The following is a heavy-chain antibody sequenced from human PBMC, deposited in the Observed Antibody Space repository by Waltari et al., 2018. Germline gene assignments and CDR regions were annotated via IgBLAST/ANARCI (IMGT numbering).Heavy chain of an antibody. J-gene: IGHJ3*02. V-gene: IGHV3-74*01. D-gene: IGHD3-22*01. CDR2: INNDGSGT. CDR1: GITFSNHW. Sequence: EMELVESGGGLVQPGGSLRLSCAASGITFSNHWMHWVRQAPGKGLVWVSRINNDGSGTVYADSVKGRFTISRDNAKKTLYLQMSSLIVEDTAVYYCARDSPLYDNSLNASDIWGQGTMVTVSS. CDR3: ARDSPLYDNSLNASDI.